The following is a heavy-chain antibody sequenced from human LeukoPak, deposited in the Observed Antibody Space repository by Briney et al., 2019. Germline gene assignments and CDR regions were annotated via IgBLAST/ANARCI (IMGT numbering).Heavy chain of an antibody. D-gene: IGHD3-16*01. CDR3: ARDGFILGLFDY. Sequence: ASVKVSCKASGFTFTSSAMQWVRQARGQRLEWIGWIVVGSGNTNYAQKFQERVTITRDMSTSTAYMELSSLRSEDTAVYYCARDGFILGLFDYWGQGTLVTVSS. CDR1: GFTFTSSA. V-gene: IGHV1-58*02. J-gene: IGHJ4*02. CDR2: IVVGSGNT.